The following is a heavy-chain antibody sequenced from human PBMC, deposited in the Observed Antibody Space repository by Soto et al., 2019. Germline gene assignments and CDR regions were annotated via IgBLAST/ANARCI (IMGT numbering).Heavy chain of an antibody. V-gene: IGHV3-33*01. CDR2: IWYDGSNK. CDR1: GFTFSSYG. CDR3: ARDRTLAYCGGDCYNDAFDI. J-gene: IGHJ3*02. Sequence: QVQLVESGGGVVQPGRSLRLSCAASGFTFSSYGMHWVRQAPGKGLEWVAVIWYDGSNKYYADSVKGRFTISRDNSKNTXYXXMNSLRAEDTAVYYCARDRTLAYCGGDCYNDAFDIWGQGTMVTVSS. D-gene: IGHD2-21*02.